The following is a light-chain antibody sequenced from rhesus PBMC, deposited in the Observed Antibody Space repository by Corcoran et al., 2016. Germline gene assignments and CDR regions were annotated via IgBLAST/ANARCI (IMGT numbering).Light chain of an antibody. CDR3: QQHNSHPWT. CDR2: AAS. V-gene: IGKV1-44*03. J-gene: IGKJ1*01. Sequence: DIQMTQSPSSLSASVGDRVTITCRASQTISSYLAWYQQKPGKVLKLLIYAASTLQSGVPSRFSGSGSGTDFTLTISSLQPEDFATYYCQQHNSHPWTFGQGTKVEIK. CDR1: QTISSY.